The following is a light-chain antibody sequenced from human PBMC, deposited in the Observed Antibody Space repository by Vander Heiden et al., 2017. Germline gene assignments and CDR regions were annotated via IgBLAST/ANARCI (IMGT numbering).Light chain of an antibody. J-gene: IGKJ4*01. Sequence: EIVLTQSPATLSLSPGERATLSCRASQSVSTYLAWYQQKPGQAPRLLIYDASDRATGIPARFSGSGSGTDFTLTINSLEPEDFAVYYCQQRSGWLTFGGGTKVEIK. V-gene: IGKV3-11*01. CDR1: QSVSTY. CDR3: QQRSGWLT. CDR2: DAS.